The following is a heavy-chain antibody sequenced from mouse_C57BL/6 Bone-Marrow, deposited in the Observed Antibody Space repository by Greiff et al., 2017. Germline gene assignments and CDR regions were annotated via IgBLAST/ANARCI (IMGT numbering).Heavy chain of an antibody. CDR2: ISDGGSYT. CDR3: ARDCSNYPRMDAMDY. J-gene: IGHJ4*01. V-gene: IGHV5-4*01. CDR1: GFTFSSYA. Sequence: EVKVVESGGGLVKPGGSLKLSCAASGFTFSSYAMSWVRQTPEKRLEWVATISDGGSYTYYPDNVKGRFTISRDNAKNNLYLQMSHLKSEDTAMYYCARDCSNYPRMDAMDYWGQGTSVTVSS. D-gene: IGHD2-5*01.